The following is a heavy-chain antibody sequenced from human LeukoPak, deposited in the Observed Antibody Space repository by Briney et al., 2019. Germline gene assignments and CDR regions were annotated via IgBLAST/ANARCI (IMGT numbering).Heavy chain of an antibody. CDR3: AKRRYYDSSGPSLDY. J-gene: IGHJ4*02. CDR1: GFTFSTYA. CDR2: IIGSGDTT. Sequence: GGSLRLSCAGAGFTFSTYAMSWVRQAPGKGLEWVSTIIGSGDTTYYADSVKGRFTISRDNSKNTLYLQMNSLRAEDTAVYYCAKRRYYDSSGPSLDYWGQGTLVTVSS. V-gene: IGHV3-23*01. D-gene: IGHD3-22*01.